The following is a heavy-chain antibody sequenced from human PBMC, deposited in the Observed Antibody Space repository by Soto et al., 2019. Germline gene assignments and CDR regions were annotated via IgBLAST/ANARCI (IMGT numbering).Heavy chain of an antibody. CDR2: ISGSDGIT. J-gene: IGHJ4*02. D-gene: IGHD3-22*01. V-gene: IGHV3-23*01. CDR1: GFAFRSYA. CDR3: AKEAFRQSSGYYPIDD. Sequence: EAQLLESGGGLVQPGGSLRLSCAASGFAFRSYAMNWVRQAPGKGLEWVSGISGSDGITYHADSVKGRFTISRDNSKNTLYLQKDSLRAEDTAIYYCAKEAFRQSSGYYPIDDWGQGTLVTVSS.